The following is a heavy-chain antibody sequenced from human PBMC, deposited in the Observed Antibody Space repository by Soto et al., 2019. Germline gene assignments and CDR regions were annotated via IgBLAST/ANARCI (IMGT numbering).Heavy chain of an antibody. CDR1: GYTFTGYY. Sequence: ASVKVSCKASGYTFTGYYMHWVRQAPGQGLEWMGWINPNSGGTNYAQKFQGWVTMTRDTYISTAYMELSRLRSDDTDVYYCARVDSSSSWFDPWGQGTLVTVSS. CDR3: ARVDSSSSWFDP. J-gene: IGHJ5*02. CDR2: INPNSGGT. V-gene: IGHV1-2*04. D-gene: IGHD6-6*01.